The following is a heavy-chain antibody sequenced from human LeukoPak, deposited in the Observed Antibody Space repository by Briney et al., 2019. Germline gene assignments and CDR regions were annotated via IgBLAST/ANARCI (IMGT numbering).Heavy chain of an antibody. CDR2: IKQDGSEK. Sequence: GGSLRLSCVASGFTFSTYWMSWVRQAPGKGLEWVASIKQDGSEKYYVDSVKGRFTISRDNAKNSLYLQMDSLRAEDTAVYYCARLIRPYFDYWGQGTLVTVSS. CDR3: ARLIRPYFDY. V-gene: IGHV3-7*05. J-gene: IGHJ4*02. CDR1: GFTFSTYW.